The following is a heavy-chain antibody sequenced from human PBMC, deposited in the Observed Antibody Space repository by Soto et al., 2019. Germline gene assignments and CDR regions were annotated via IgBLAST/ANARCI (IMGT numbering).Heavy chain of an antibody. CDR2: IRSKAYGGTT. Sequence: PGGSLRLSCTASGFTFGDYAMSWFRQAPGKGLEWVGFIRSKAYGGTTEYAASVKGRFTISRDDSKSIAYLQMNSLKTEDTAVYYCTRDREVFDPYYYHSSLPPEFDPWGQGTLVTVSS. D-gene: IGHD3-22*01. CDR3: TRDREVFDPYYYHSSLPPEFDP. V-gene: IGHV3-49*03. J-gene: IGHJ5*02. CDR1: GFTFGDYA.